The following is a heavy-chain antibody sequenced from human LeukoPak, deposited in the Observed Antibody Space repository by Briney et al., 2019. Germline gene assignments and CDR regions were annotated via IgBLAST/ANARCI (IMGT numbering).Heavy chain of an antibody. CDR2: IYSSGST. V-gene: IGHV4-4*07. J-gene: IGHJ3*02. Sequence: ASETLSLTCTVSGDSISKYYWSWIRQPAGKGLEWIGSIYSSGSTNYNPPLRSRVTMSVDTSKNQFSLKLNSVTAADTVVYYCAKVVVANAFDIWGPGAMVTVSS. CDR1: GDSISKYY. D-gene: IGHD2-15*01. CDR3: AKVVVANAFDI.